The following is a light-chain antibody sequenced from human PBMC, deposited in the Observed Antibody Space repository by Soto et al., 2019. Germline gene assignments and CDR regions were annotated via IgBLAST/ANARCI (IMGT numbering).Light chain of an antibody. Sequence: EIVLTHSPATLSAFPGDRVTLSCRASQAVNTRLAWYQHKPGQAPRLLIYLTSNRAAGVPSRFSAWGSETDFTLTISDVQPEDFAVYYCQQYGSSPWKCGQGTKGDIK. CDR3: QQYGSSPWK. CDR2: LTS. J-gene: IGKJ1*01. V-gene: IGKV3D-11*03. CDR1: QAVNTR.